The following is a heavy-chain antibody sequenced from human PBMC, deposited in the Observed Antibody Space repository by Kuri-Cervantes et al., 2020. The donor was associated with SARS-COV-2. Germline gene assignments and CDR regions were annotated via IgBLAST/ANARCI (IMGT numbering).Heavy chain of an antibody. CDR3: ASELMYYFDY. CDR1: GFTFSSYA. V-gene: IGHV3-30-3*01. D-gene: IGHD3-10*02. J-gene: IGHJ4*02. Sequence: GESLKISCAASGFTFSSYAMHWVRQAPGKGLEWVAVISYDGSNKYYAGSVKGRFTISRDNSKNTLYLQMNSLRAEDTAVYYCASELMYYFDYWGQGTLVTVSS. CDR2: ISYDGSNK.